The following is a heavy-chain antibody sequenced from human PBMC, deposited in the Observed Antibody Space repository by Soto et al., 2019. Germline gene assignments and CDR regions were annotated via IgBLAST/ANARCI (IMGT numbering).Heavy chain of an antibody. CDR2: ISYDGSNK. V-gene: IGHV3-30*18. D-gene: IGHD6-19*01. CDR3: AKALSGWYERGAYYYYGMDV. Sequence: GGSLRLSCAAYGFTFSSYGMHWVRQAPGKGLEWVAVISYDGSNKYYADSVKGRFTISRDNSKNTLYLQMNSLRAEDTAVYYCAKALSGWYERGAYYYYGMDVWGQGTTVTVSS. J-gene: IGHJ6*02. CDR1: GFTFSSYG.